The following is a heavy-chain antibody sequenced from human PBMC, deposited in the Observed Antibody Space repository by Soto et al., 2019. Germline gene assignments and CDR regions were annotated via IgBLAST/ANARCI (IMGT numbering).Heavy chain of an antibody. D-gene: IGHD6-19*01. V-gene: IGHV1-69*02. CDR3: ARSEGGWDYYMDV. CDR1: GGTFSSYT. J-gene: IGHJ6*03. Sequence: ASVKVSCKASGGTFSSYTISWVRQAPGQGLEWMGRIIPILGIANYAQKFQGRVTITADKSTSTAYMELSSLRSEDTAVYYCARSEGGWDYYMDVWGKGTTVTVSS. CDR2: IIPILGIA.